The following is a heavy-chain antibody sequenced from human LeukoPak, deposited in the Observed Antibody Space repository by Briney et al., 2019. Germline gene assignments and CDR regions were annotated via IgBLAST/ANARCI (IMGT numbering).Heavy chain of an antibody. Sequence: PGGSLRLSCVASGFTFSTYVMNWPPQARGKGLEWVSAINAYDDYADYTYPVRGRFTISRDNSKNTLYLQMDSLRAEDTAIYYCARRSFAVPTAHIDNWGQGALVTVSS. J-gene: IGHJ4*02. CDR1: GFTFSTYV. D-gene: IGHD3-16*01. CDR2: INAYDDYA. V-gene: IGHV3-23*01. CDR3: ARRSFAVPTAHIDN.